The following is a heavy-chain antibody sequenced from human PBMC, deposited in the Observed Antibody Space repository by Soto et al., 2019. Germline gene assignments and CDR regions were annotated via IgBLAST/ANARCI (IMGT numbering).Heavy chain of an antibody. V-gene: IGHV3-30*18. CDR1: GFTFSSYG. Sequence: QVQLVESGGGVVQPGRSLRLSCAASGFTFSSYGMHWVRQAPGKGLEWVAVISYDGSNKYYADSVKGRFTISRDNSKNTLYLQMNSLRAEDTAVYYCAKDPGGFGLELGWFDPWGQGTLVTVSS. CDR3: AKDPGGFGLELGWFDP. D-gene: IGHD1-7*01. CDR2: ISYDGSNK. J-gene: IGHJ5*02.